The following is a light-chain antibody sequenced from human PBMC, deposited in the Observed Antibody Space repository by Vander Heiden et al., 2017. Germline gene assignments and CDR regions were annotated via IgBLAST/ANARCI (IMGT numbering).Light chain of an antibody. V-gene: IGKV2-28*01. Sequence: DIVMTQSPPSLPVTPGEPASISCRSSQSLLHSNGYNYLDWYLQKPGQSPQLLIYLGSNRASGVPDRFSGSGSGTDFTLKISRVEAEDVGVYYCRQALQTLYTFGQGTKLEIK. CDR2: LGS. CDR1: QSLLHSNGYNY. J-gene: IGKJ2*01. CDR3: RQALQTLYT.